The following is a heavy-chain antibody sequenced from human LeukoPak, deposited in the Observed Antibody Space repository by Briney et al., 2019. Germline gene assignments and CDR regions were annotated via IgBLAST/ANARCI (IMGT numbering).Heavy chain of an antibody. CDR3: AKDRGSGWYYFHY. CDR1: GFTFHDYA. CDR2: ISGDSGST. Sequence: GGSLRLSCAASGFTFHDYAMYWVRQAPGKGPEWVSLISGDSGSTDYADFVKGRFTISRDNSQNSVFLQTNSLTSEDTAVYFCAKDRGSGWYYFHYWGQGTLVTVSS. J-gene: IGHJ4*02. V-gene: IGHV3-43*02. D-gene: IGHD6-19*01.